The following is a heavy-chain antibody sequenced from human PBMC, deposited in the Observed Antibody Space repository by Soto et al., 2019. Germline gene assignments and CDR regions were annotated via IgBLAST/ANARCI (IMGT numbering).Heavy chain of an antibody. D-gene: IGHD2-2*01. CDR3: ARVGAYCVSTSCHDY. V-gene: IGHV1-18*01. Sequence: QVQLVQSGAEVKKPGASVKVSCKASGYTFTNYGISWVRQAPGQGLEWMGWISAYNGNTDYAQKLQGRVTMTTDTSTRTAYMELSSLRSDDTAVYYCARVGAYCVSTSCHDYWGQGTLVTVSS. J-gene: IGHJ4*02. CDR1: GYTFTNYG. CDR2: ISAYNGNT.